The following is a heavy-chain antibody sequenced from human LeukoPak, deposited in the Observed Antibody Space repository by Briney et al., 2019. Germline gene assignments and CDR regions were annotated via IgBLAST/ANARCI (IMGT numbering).Heavy chain of an antibody. CDR1: GYTSTNYG. Sequence: ASVKVSCKASGYTSTNYGISWVRQAPGQGLEWMGWISINRGNTNYAQKFQGRVTITADISTNTAYMELSSLRSEDTAVYFCAGIPVFGVVLHQEPVWGKGTTVTVSS. D-gene: IGHD3-3*01. CDR2: ISINRGNT. J-gene: IGHJ6*04. V-gene: IGHV1-18*01. CDR3: AGIPVFGVVLHQEPV.